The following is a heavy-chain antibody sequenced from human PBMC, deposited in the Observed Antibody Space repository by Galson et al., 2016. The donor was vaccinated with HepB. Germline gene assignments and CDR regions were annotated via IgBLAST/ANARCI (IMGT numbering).Heavy chain of an antibody. Sequence: SVKVSCKASGGTFNSYAISWVRQAPGQGLEWMGGIIPILGTAKYAQKFQGRVTITADQSTRAAYMEVSSLTSEDTALYYCARGANRGSGYGMDVWGQGTTVTVSS. V-gene: IGHV1-69*10. J-gene: IGHJ6*02. CDR3: ARGANRGSGYGMDV. D-gene: IGHD7-27*01. CDR2: IIPILGTA. CDR1: GGTFNSYA.